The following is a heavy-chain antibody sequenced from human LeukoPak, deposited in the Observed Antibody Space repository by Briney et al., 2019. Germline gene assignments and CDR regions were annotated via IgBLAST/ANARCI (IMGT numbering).Heavy chain of an antibody. Sequence: NASETLSLTCTVSGGSISSYYWSWIRQPPGEGLEWIGYIYYSGSTNYNPSLKSRVTISVDTSKNQFSLKLSSLTAADTAIYYCAREIYYDSSAYDYWGQGTLVTVSS. CDR3: AREIYYDSSAYDY. D-gene: IGHD3-22*01. CDR1: GGSISSYY. CDR2: IYYSGST. J-gene: IGHJ4*02. V-gene: IGHV4-59*12.